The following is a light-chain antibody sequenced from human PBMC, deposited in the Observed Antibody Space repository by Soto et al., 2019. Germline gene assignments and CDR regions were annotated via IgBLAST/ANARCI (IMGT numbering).Light chain of an antibody. Sequence: DIQMTEYQPALSACVGDGVTITCRASQGIGNSLGWYQQKPGKAPKRLIYAASTLQSGVPSRFSGSGSGTEFTLTILTLQPEDFATYYCLQHYDYSWTFGQGTKV. CDR3: LQHYDYSWT. CDR1: QGIGNS. V-gene: IGKV1-17*01. J-gene: IGKJ1*01. CDR2: AAS.